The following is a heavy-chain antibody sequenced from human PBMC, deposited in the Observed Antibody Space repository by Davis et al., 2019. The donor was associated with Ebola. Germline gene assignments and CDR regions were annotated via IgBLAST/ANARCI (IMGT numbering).Heavy chain of an antibody. V-gene: IGHV4-34*01. J-gene: IGHJ6*02. D-gene: IGHD1-26*01. CDR3: ARDSPGSGSYYGSYYYYGMDV. CDR2: INHSGST. CDR1: GGSFSGYY. Sequence: MPSETLSLTCAVYGGSFSGYYWSWIRQPPGKGLEWIGEINHSGSTNYNPSLKSRVTISVDTSKNQFSLKLNSVTAADTAVYYCARDSPGSGSYYGSYYYYGMDVWGQGTTVTVSS.